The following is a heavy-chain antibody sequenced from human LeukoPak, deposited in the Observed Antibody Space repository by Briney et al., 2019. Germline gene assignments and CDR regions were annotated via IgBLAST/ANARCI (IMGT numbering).Heavy chain of an antibody. D-gene: IGHD3-3*01. CDR1: GGSISSYY. V-gene: IGHV4-59*01. CDR2: IYYSGST. Sequence: SETLSLTCTVPGGSISSYYWSWIRQPPGKGLEWIGYIYYSGSTNYNPSLKSRVTISVDTSKNQFSLKLSSVTAADTAVYYCARALEDYGMDVWGQGTTVTVSS. J-gene: IGHJ6*02. CDR3: ARALEDYGMDV.